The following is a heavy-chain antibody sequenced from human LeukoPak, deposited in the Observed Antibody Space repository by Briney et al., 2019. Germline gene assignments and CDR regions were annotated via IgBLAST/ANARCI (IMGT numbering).Heavy chain of an antibody. CDR2: IYYSGST. Sequence: SGTLSLTCTLSGGFISSHYWSWIRQPPGKGLEWIGYIYYSGSTNYNPSLKSRVTISVDTSKNQFSLKLSSVTAADTAVYYCARASGGSCYFDYCGQGTLVTVYS. J-gene: IGHJ4*02. CDR3: ARASGGSCYFDY. D-gene: IGHD1-26*01. V-gene: IGHV4-59*11. CDR1: GGFISSHY.